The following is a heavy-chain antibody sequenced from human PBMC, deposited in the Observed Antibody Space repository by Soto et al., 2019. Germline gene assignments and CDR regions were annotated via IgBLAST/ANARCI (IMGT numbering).Heavy chain of an antibody. CDR3: ARIGYGPSLANHWFDP. CDR2: IYPDDSDI. V-gene: IGHV5-51*01. J-gene: IGHJ5*02. CDR1: GDSFGNYW. D-gene: IGHD5-18*01. Sequence: GESLKISCKGFGDSFGNYWIGWVRQMPGKGLEWMGIIYPDDSDIRYSPSFRGRVTISADKSLNTAYLQWSTLKASDTATYFCARIGYGPSLANHWFDPWGQGTRVTVSS.